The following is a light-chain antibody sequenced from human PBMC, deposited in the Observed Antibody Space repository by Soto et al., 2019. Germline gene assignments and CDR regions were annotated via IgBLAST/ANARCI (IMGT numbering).Light chain of an antibody. CDR1: EGVSNT. Sequence: EIVMTQSPATLSVSPGDRATLSCRASEGVSNTVAWYQQKPGQAPRLLIFGASSRATGIPARFSGSGSGTEFTLTISSLQSEDFAVYYCQQCGSLPGTFGQGTKVDIK. V-gene: IGKV3-15*01. CDR2: GAS. CDR3: QQCGSLPGT. J-gene: IGKJ1*01.